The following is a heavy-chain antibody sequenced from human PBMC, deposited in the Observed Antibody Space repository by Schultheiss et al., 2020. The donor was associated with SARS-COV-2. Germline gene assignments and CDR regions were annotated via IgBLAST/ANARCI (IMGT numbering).Heavy chain of an antibody. CDR3: ARWPEGAMVTLSWFDP. V-gene: IGHV3-NL1*01. J-gene: IGHJ5*02. CDR2: IYSGGST. Sequence: GGSLRLSCAASGFTFSSYGMHWVRQAPGKGLEWVSVIYSGGSTYYADSVKGRFTISRDNSKNTLYLQMNSLRAEDTAVYYCARWPEGAMVTLSWFDPWGQGTLVTVSS. D-gene: IGHD5-18*01. CDR1: GFTFSSYG.